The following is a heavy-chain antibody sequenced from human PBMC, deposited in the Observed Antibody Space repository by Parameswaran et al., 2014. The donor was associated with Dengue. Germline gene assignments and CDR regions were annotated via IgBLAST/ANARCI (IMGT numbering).Heavy chain of an antibody. J-gene: IGHJ4*02. Sequence: VRQMPGKGLEWIGYIYYSGSTYYNPSLKSLVTISVDTSKNQFSLKLSSVTAADTAVYYCARGLGPIPYSDYWGQGTLVTVSS. CDR3: ARGLGPIPYSDY. CDR2: IYYSGST. V-gene: IGHV4-31*01. D-gene: IGHD2-2*02.